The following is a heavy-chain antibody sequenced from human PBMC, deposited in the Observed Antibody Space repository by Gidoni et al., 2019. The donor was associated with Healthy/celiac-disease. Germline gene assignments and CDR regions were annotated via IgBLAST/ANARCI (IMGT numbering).Heavy chain of an antibody. Sequence: QVQLQESGPGLVKPSETLSLTCAVSGYSISSGYYWGWIRQPPGKGLEWIGSIYHSGSTYYNPSLKSRVTISVDTSKNQFSLKLSSVTAADTAVYYCARDRSYGQGYWGQGTLVTVSS. J-gene: IGHJ4*02. CDR3: ARDRSYGQGY. V-gene: IGHV4-38-2*02. D-gene: IGHD5-18*01. CDR2: IYHSGST. CDR1: GYSISSGYY.